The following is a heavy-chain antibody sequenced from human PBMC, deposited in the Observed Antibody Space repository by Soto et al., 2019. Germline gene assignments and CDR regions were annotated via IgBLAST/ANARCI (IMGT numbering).Heavy chain of an antibody. D-gene: IGHD3-16*02. CDR2: ISTSGGRP. V-gene: IGHV3-23*01. CDR1: VIAFINYA. Sequence: PGGSLRLSCTSSVIAFINYAMSWVRQAPRKGLEWVSTISTSGGRPYYADSVKGRFTISRDNSKNTLYLQMNSLRAEDTAVYYCAKDPDRYDYVWGTYRYIDHWGQGTRVTVSS. J-gene: IGHJ4*02. CDR3: AKDPDRYDYVWGTYRYIDH.